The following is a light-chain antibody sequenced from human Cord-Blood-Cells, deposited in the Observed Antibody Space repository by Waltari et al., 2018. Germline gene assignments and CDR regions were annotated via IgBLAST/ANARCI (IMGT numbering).Light chain of an antibody. CDR2: DVS. Sequence: QSALTQPASVSGSPGQSITISCPGTRRDAGGYTSVSWYQQHPGKAPKLMIYDVSNRPSGVSNRFSGSKSGNTASLTISGLQAEDEADYYCSSYTSSSTVVFGGGTKLTVL. CDR3: SSYTSSSTVV. CDR1: RRDAGGYTS. V-gene: IGLV2-14*01. J-gene: IGLJ2*01.